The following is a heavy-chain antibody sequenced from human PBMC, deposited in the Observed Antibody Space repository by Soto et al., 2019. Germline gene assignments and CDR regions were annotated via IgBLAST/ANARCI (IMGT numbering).Heavy chain of an antibody. CDR1: GGSISSGGYY. CDR2: IYYSGST. V-gene: IGHV4-31*03. Sequence: SETLFLTCTVSGGSISSGGYYWSWIRQHPGKGLEWIGYIYYSGSTYYNPSLKSRVTISVDTSKNQFSLKLSSVTAADTAVYYCARGIVVVPAAMPGAPDYWGQGTLVTVSS. J-gene: IGHJ4*02. CDR3: ARGIVVVPAAMPGAPDY. D-gene: IGHD2-2*01.